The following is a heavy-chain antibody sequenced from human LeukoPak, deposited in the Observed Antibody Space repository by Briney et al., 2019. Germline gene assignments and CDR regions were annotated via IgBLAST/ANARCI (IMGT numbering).Heavy chain of an antibody. CDR2: IYYSGTT. CDR3: ARDVWERDGYTIDP. Sequence: PSETLSLTCTVSGGSISHYYWSWIRQSPGKGLEWIGYIYYSGTTNYNPSLKSRVTISVDTSRNQFSLKLSSVTAADTAVYYCARDVWERDGYTIDPWGQGTLVTVSS. CDR1: GGSISHYY. D-gene: IGHD5-24*01. V-gene: IGHV4-59*01. J-gene: IGHJ5*02.